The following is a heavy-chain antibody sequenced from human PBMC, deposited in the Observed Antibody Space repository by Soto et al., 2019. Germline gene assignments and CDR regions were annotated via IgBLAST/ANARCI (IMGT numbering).Heavy chain of an antibody. CDR1: GFTFNDYG. D-gene: IGHD1-7*01. Sequence: PGGSLRLSCAASGFTFNDYGMTWVRQAPGKGLEWVSDVIYNGRSAGYADSVKGRFTISRDNAKKSLYLQMLSLRVEDTALYYCVRKNFGDALDFWGQGTMVTVSS. V-gene: IGHV3-20*04. J-gene: IGHJ3*01. CDR2: VIYNGRSA. CDR3: VRKNFGDALDF.